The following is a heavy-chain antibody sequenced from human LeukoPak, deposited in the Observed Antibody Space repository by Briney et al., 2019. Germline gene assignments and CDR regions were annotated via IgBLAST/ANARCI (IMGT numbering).Heavy chain of an antibody. Sequence: QPGGSLRLSCAASGFSFSSYGMHWVRQAPGKGLEWVAFILYDGRNKYYTDSVKGRFTISRGNSKNTLYLQMNSLRAQDTAMYYCVPHDAFNIWGQGTMVTVSS. CDR3: VPHDAFNI. J-gene: IGHJ3*02. V-gene: IGHV3-30*02. CDR2: ILYDGRNK. CDR1: GFSFSSYG.